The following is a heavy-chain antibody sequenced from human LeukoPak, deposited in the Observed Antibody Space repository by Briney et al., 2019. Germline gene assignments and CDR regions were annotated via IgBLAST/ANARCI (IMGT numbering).Heavy chain of an antibody. Sequence: PGRSLRLSCAASGFTFSSDSMNWVRQAPGKWLEWVSYISRSSSTIYYADSVKGRFTISRDNAKKSLYLQMHSLRAEDTAVYYCARERGHDAFDIWGQGTMVTVSS. CDR1: GFTFSSDS. V-gene: IGHV3-48*01. CDR2: ISRSSSTI. D-gene: IGHD3-10*01. CDR3: ARERGHDAFDI. J-gene: IGHJ3*02.